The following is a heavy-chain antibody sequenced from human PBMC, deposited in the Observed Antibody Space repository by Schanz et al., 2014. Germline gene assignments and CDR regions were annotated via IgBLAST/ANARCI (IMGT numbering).Heavy chain of an antibody. D-gene: IGHD3-22*01. Sequence: QVQLVHSGAEVKKPGSSVKVSCKASGGTFSSYSISWVRQAPGQGLEWMGRIIPILGIANYAQKFQGRVTNTADKSTSTAYMDLSSLRPEDTAVYYCARSNYYDNSDYYNSFDYWGQGTLXTVSS. CDR3: ARSNYYDNSDYYNSFDY. V-gene: IGHV1-69*02. CDR2: IIPILGIA. CDR1: GGTFSSYS. J-gene: IGHJ4*02.